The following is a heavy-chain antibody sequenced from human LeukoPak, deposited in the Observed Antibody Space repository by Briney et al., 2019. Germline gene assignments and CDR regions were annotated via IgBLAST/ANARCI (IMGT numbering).Heavy chain of an antibody. CDR2: ISSSSSTI. V-gene: IGHV3-48*04. CDR1: GFTFSSYS. J-gene: IGHJ4*02. D-gene: IGHD4-11*01. CDR3: ARYDYNNYVGYYDH. Sequence: GGSLRLSCAASGFTFSSYSMNRVRQAPGKGLEWVSYISSSSSTIYYADSVKGRFTISRDNAKNSLYLQMNSLRAEDTALYYCARYDYNNYVGYYDHWGQGTLVIVSS.